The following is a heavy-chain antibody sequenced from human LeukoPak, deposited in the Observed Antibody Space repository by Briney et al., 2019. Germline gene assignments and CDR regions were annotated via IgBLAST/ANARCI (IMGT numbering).Heavy chain of an antibody. D-gene: IGHD4-11*01. J-gene: IGHJ4*02. CDR2: ISYSGST. V-gene: IGHV4-59*08. CDR3: ARHSLHSNYATGGIDY. CDR1: GGSISNYY. Sequence: SETLSLTCIVSGGSISNYYWSWIRQPPGKGLEWIGYISYSGSTSYNSSLKSRVTISVDTSKNQFSLKLASVTAADTAVYYCARHSLHSNYATGGIDYWGQGTLITVSS.